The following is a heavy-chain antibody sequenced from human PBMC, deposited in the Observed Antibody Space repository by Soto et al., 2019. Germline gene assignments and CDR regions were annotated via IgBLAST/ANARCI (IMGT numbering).Heavy chain of an antibody. J-gene: IGHJ4*02. CDR2: IYSDGST. V-gene: IGHV3-66*01. Sequence: EVQLVESGGGLVQPGGSLRLSCAASGFTVNSNYMSWVRQAPGKGLEWVSVIYSDGSTYYADSVKGRFIISRDNSNNPLYLQMNSLSAEDTAVYYCATLTKYDILTGFCPCGGQGTLVTVSS. D-gene: IGHD3-9*01. CDR3: ATLTKYDILTGFCPC. CDR1: GFTVNSNY.